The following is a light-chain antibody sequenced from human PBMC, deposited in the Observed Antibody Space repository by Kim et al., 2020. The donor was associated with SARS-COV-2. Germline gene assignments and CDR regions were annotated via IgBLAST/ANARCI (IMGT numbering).Light chain of an antibody. J-gene: IGLJ3*02. CDR2: DVT. Sequence: QSALTQPHSVSGSPGQSVTISCTGTSSDVGGYDYVSWYQQTPGEAPKLIVYDVTQRPSGVPDRFSGSKSGNTAFLTISGLQAEDEADYYCCSSAGNWVFGGGTQLTVL. V-gene: IGLV2-11*01. CDR1: SSDVGGYDY. CDR3: CSSAGNWV.